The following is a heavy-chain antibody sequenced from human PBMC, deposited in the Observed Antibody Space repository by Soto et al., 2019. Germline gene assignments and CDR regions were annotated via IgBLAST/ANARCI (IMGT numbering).Heavy chain of an antibody. CDR1: GGSISSGGYS. D-gene: IGHD4-17*01. Sequence: QLQLQESGSGLVKPSQTLSLTCAVSGGSISSGGYSWSWIRQPPGKGLEWIGYIYHSGSTYYNPSLKSRVTISVDRSKNQFSLKLSPVTAADTAVYYCARAHYGDYGYGMDVRGQGTTVTVSS. J-gene: IGHJ6*02. CDR2: IYHSGST. CDR3: ARAHYGDYGYGMDV. V-gene: IGHV4-30-2*01.